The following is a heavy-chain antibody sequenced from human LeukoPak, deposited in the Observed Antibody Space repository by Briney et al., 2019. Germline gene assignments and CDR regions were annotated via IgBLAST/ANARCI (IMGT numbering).Heavy chain of an antibody. J-gene: IGHJ4*02. CDR2: IYYSGST. CDR3: ARRASVAGSFFDY. Sequence: SETLSHTCPVTGGSISHYQWSWIRQPPGKGLEWIGYIYYSGSTNYNPSLKSRVTISVDTSKNQFSLKLSSVTAADTAVYYCARRASVAGSFFDYWGQGTLVTVSS. V-gene: IGHV4-59*08. D-gene: IGHD6-19*01. CDR1: GGSISHYQ.